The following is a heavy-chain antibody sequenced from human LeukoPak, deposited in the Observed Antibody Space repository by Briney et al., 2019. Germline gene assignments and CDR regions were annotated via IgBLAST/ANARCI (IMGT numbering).Heavy chain of an antibody. V-gene: IGHV3-48*01. D-gene: IGHD3-22*01. CDR1: GFTFSHYS. J-gene: IGHJ4*02. CDR2: ISRSSTTI. Sequence: GGSLRLSCAASGFTFSHYSMNWVRQAPGKGLEWVSYISRSSTTIYYADSVKGRFTISRDNPKNSLYLQMNSLRAEDTAVYYCARGFHRRLYDSSAYYSYWGQGTLVSVSS. CDR3: ARGFHRRLYDSSAYYSY.